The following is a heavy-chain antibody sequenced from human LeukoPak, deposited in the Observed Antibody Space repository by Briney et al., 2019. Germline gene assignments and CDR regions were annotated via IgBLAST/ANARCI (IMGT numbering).Heavy chain of an antibody. CDR3: ARRDYAAWFDP. V-gene: IGHV4-39*01. CDR1: GDSITSGAFY. Sequence: PSETLSPTCNVSGDSITSGAFYWAWIRQSPGKGLEWIGNVYYSASTQYNPSLRGRVSISMDKTKNQFSLNLNSVSVTDTAIYYCARRDYAAWFDPWGQGTLVTFSS. CDR2: VYYSAST. D-gene: IGHD4/OR15-4a*01. J-gene: IGHJ5*02.